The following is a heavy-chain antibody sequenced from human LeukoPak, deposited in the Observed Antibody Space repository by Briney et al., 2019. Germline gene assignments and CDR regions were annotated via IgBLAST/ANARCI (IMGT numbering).Heavy chain of an antibody. J-gene: IGHJ5*02. CDR3: ARGHQHRFWFDP. CDR1: GDTFSYHS. V-gene: IGHV1-69*13. Sequence: ASVKVSCKTFGDTFSYHSISWVRQAPGQGLQWLGGIIPHVGSPRYTERLQDRITITADESTTTAYLELSSLRSDDTAVYYCARGHQHRFWFDPWGQGTLVTVSS. CDR2: IIPHVGSP.